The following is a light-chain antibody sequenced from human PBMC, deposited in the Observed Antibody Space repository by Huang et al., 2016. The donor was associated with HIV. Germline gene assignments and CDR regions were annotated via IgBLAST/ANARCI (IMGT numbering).Light chain of an antibody. CDR1: QSVRSN. V-gene: IGKV3-15*01. CDR3: QQYDNWPLT. J-gene: IGKJ1*01. CDR2: GAS. Sequence: EIVMTQSPATLSVSPGERATLSCRASQSVRSNLAWYQQKPGQAPRPLIYGASTRATGIPARFSGSVSGTEFTLTISSLLSEDFALYYCQQYDNWPLTFGQGTKVDIK.